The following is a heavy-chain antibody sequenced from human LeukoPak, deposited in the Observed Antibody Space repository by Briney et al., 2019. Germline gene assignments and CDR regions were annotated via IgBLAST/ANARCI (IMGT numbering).Heavy chain of an antibody. J-gene: IGHJ4*02. CDR2: IYYSGST. CDR3: AKDPDCTSGICYTFFDY. D-gene: IGHD2-8*01. Sequence: PSETLSLTCTVSGGSISSYYWSWIRRPPGKGLEWIGYIYYSGSTNYNPSLKSRVTISVDTSKNQFSLKLSSVTAADTAVYYCAKDPDCTSGICYTFFDYWGQGTLVTVSS. V-gene: IGHV4-59*01. CDR1: GGSISSYY.